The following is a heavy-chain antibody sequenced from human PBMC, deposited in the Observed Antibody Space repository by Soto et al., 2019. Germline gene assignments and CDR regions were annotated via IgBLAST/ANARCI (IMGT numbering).Heavy chain of an antibody. CDR1: GFTFSSYG. D-gene: IGHD6-6*01. CDR2: IWYDGSNK. CDR3: ARDNSEYSSSSLQFDY. Sequence: PGGSLRLSCAASGFTFSSYGMHWVRQAPGKGLEWVAVIWYDGSNKYYADSVKGRFTISRDNSKNTLYLQMNSLRAEDTAVYYCARDNSEYSSSSLQFDYWGQGTLVTVSS. V-gene: IGHV3-33*01. J-gene: IGHJ4*02.